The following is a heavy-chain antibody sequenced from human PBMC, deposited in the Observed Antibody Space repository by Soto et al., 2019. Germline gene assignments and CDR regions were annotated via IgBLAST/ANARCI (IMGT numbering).Heavy chain of an antibody. CDR3: ARRSRDILTGYYKWQYYYYMDV. V-gene: IGHV3-15*01. J-gene: IGHJ6*03. CDR2: IKSRADGGTA. CDR1: GFTFSDAW. Sequence: GGSLRLSCAGSGFTFSDAWLTWIRQAPGRGLEWVGRIKSRADGGTADYAAAVNGRFTFSRHDSENTLYLQMNSLRAEDTAVYYCARRSRDILTGYYKWQYYYYMDVWGKGTTVTVSS. D-gene: IGHD3-9*01.